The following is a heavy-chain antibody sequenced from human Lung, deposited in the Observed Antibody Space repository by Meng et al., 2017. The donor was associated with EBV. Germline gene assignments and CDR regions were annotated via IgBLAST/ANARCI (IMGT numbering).Heavy chain of an antibody. J-gene: IGHJ4*02. CDR2: LIPMSDAP. V-gene: IGHV1-69*01. D-gene: IGHD3-10*01. CDR1: GGTFRSDA. CDR3: ASESGRGFTPDY. Sequence: VQLVQSGAEVEKPGSSVKVAVKTSGGTFRSDAVSWVRQAPGQGLEWMGGLIPMSDAPHYAQKFQDRVRITADESTSTHYMDLSGLRSEDTAVYYCASESGRGFTPDYWGQGTLVTVSS.